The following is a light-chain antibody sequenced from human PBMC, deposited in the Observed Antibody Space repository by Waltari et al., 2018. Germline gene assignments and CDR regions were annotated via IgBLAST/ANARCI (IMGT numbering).Light chain of an antibody. J-gene: IGLJ1*01. CDR2: DDN. CDR1: NIDSKR. V-gene: IGLV3-21*02. Sequence: SYVLTQPPSVSVAPGQTARITCGGNNIDSKRVHWYQQKPGQAPVLVVYDDNDRPSGIPEQFSGSNSGNTATLTISRVEAGDEADYYCQVWDSTSDHYVFGTGTKVTVL. CDR3: QVWDSTSDHYV.